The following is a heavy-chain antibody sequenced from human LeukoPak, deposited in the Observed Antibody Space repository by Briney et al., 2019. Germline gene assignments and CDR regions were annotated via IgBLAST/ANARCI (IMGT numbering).Heavy chain of an antibody. D-gene: IGHD3-9*01. Sequence: ASVKVSCKASGYTFTSYAMNWVRQAPGQGLEWMGWINTNTGNPTYAQGFTGRFVFSLDTSVSTAYLQISSLKAEDTAVYYCARDWGQLRYFDWLLYPGSLSFDYWGQGTLVTVSS. V-gene: IGHV7-4-1*02. CDR2: INTNTGNP. CDR3: ARDWGQLRYFDWLLYPGSLSFDY. J-gene: IGHJ4*02. CDR1: GYTFTSYA.